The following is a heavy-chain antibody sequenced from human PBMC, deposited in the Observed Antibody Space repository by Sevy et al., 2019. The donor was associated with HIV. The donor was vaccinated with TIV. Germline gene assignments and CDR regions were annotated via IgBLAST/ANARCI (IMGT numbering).Heavy chain of an antibody. CDR3: VRGRDYGNFDY. CDR2: IYFHGSIK. V-gene: IGHV3-33*01. D-gene: IGHD3-10*01. CDR1: GFNFSIYG. J-gene: IGHJ4*02. Sequence: GGSLRLSCAASGFNFSIYGMHWVRQAPGKGLEWVALIYFHGSIKYSVDSVKGRFTISRDNSKNTLYLQMNSLRVEDTAVYYCVRGRDYGNFDYWGQGTLVTVSS.